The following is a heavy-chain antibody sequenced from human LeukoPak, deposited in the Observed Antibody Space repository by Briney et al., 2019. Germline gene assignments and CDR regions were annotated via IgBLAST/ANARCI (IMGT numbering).Heavy chain of an antibody. D-gene: IGHD4-23*01. J-gene: IGHJ4*02. CDR1: GYTFTGYY. CDR3: ARDTTVVTGGGFDY. CDR2: INPNSGGT. V-gene: IGHV1-2*02. Sequence: ASVKVSCKASGYTFTGYYMHWVRQAPGQGLEWMGWINPNSGGTNYAQKFQGRVTMTRDTSISTAYMELSRLRSEDTAVYYCARDTTVVTGGGFDYWGQGTLVTVSS.